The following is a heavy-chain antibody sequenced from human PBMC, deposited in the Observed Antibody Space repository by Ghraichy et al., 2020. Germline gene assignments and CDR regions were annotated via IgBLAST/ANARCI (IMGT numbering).Heavy chain of an antibody. J-gene: IGHJ6*02. CDR2: INWNGGST. V-gene: IGHV3-20*04. CDR1: GFTFDDYG. D-gene: IGHD3-22*01. Sequence: GESLNISCAASGFTFDDYGMSWVRQAPGKGLEWVSGINWNGGSTGYADSVKGRFTITRDNAKNSLYLQMNSLRAEDTALYYCARTHPLPLGGYYDSSGYQGYYGMDVWGQGTTVTVSS. CDR3: ARTHPLPLGGYYDSSGYQGYYGMDV.